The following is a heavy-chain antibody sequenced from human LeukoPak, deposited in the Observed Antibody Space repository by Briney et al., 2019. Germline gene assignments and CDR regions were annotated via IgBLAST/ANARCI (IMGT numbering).Heavy chain of an antibody. CDR1: GLTFSNYG. Sequence: GGSLRLSCAASGLTFSNYGLTWVRQAPGKGLEWVSGISGSGARRNYADSVKGRFTISRDNAKNTLYLQMNSLRAEDTAVYYCAKGSREWEVLDAFDIWGQGTMVTVSS. CDR3: AKGSREWEVLDAFDI. V-gene: IGHV3-23*01. D-gene: IGHD1-26*01. CDR2: ISGSGARR. J-gene: IGHJ3*02.